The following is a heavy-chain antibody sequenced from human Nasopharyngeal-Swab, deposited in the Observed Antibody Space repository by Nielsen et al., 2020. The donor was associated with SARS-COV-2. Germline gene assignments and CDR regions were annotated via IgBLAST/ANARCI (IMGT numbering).Heavy chain of an antibody. CDR1: GFSFSTYN. J-gene: IGHJ4*02. D-gene: IGHD3-10*01. V-gene: IGHV3-21*01. Sequence: GGSLRLSCAASGFSFSTYNMNWVRQAPGKGLEWVSSISTTNGSMDYADSVRGRFTISRDNAKNSLFLQMNNLRAEDTAVYYCARGSVYRTLLYWGQGTLVTVS. CDR3: ARGSVYRTLLY. CDR2: ISTTNGSM.